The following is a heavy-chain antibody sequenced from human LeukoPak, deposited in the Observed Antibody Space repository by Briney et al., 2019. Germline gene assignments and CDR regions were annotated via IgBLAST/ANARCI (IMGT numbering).Heavy chain of an antibody. J-gene: IGHJ4*02. CDR3: ASLYFGANSNFDY. Sequence: SETLSLTCAVYGGSFTTYYGTWIRQPPGKGLEWIGEINLRGTTNYNPPLKSRVTISLDTSKNQFSLKLNSVTAADTAVYYCASLYFGANSNFDYWGQGTLVTVSS. D-gene: IGHD4-23*01. V-gene: IGHV4-34*01. CDR2: INLRGTT. CDR1: GGSFTTYY.